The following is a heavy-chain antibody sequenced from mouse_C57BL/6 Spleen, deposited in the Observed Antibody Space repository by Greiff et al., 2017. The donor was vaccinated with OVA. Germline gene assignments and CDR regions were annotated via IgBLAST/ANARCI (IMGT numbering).Heavy chain of an antibody. V-gene: IGHV1-9*01. CDR3: ASGDSSWFAY. CDR1: GYTITGYW. Sequence: VQLQQSGAELMKPGASVKLSCKATGYTITGYWIEWVKQRPGHGLEWIGEILPGSGCTNYNEKFKGKATFTADTSSNTAYMQLSSLTTEDSAIYYCASGDSSWFAYWGQGTLVTVSA. J-gene: IGHJ3*01. CDR2: ILPGSGCT.